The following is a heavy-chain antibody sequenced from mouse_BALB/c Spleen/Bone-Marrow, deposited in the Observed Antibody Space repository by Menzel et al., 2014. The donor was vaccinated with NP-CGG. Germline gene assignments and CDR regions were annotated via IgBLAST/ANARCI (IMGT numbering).Heavy chain of an antibody. CDR1: GFTFNSYG. V-gene: IGHV5-9-2*01. J-gene: IGHJ3*01. CDR3: ARHAYYDQTEVSFVY. Sequence: EVQRVESGGGLVKSGGSLKLSCAASGFTFNSYGMSWVRQTPEKRLEWVATISGGGSYTFYPDSVKGRFTISRDNAKNNLYLQLSSLRSEDTAVYYCARHAYYDQTEVSFVYWGQGTLVTVSA. CDR2: ISGGGSYT. D-gene: IGHD2-4*01.